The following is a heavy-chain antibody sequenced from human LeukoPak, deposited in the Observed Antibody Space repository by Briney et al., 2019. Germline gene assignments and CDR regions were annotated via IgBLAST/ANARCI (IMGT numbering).Heavy chain of an antibody. Sequence: GASVKVSFKASGYTFTSYGISWVRQAPGQGLEWVGWISAYNGNTNYAQKLQGRVTMTTDTSTSTAYMELRSLRSDDTAVYYCARDCSSTSCYTLTFDYWGQGTLVTVSS. V-gene: IGHV1-18*01. CDR3: ARDCSSTSCYTLTFDY. D-gene: IGHD2-2*02. CDR2: ISAYNGNT. CDR1: GYTFTSYG. J-gene: IGHJ4*02.